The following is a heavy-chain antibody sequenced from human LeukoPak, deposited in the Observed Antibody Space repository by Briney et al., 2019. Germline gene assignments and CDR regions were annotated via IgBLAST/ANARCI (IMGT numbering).Heavy chain of an antibody. CDR3: ARSIIIVPNTSYYYYYMDV. Sequence: ASVRVSCKASGYTFTSHALHWVRQAPGEGLEWMAWINGATGNTEYSQKFQARVTITRDTSASTAYMELSSLRSEDTAVYYCARSIIIVPNTSYYYYYMDVWGQGTTVTVSS. CDR1: GYTFTSHA. D-gene: IGHD2/OR15-2a*01. CDR2: INGATGNT. J-gene: IGHJ6*02. V-gene: IGHV1-3*01.